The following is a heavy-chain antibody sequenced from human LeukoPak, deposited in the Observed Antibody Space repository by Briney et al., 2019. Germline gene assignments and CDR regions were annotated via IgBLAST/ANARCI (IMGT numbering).Heavy chain of an antibody. J-gene: IGHJ5*02. D-gene: IGHD4-17*01. CDR3: AKDLTVTSTCYFDL. CDR1: GFTFSRYS. CDR2: ITGSSSYI. Sequence: GGSLRLSCAASGFTFSRYSMNWVRQAPGKGLEWVSSITGSSSYIYYADSVRGRFTISRDNAKNSLYLQMNSLRAEDTAVYYCAKDLTVTSTCYFDLWGQGTLVTVSS. V-gene: IGHV3-21*01.